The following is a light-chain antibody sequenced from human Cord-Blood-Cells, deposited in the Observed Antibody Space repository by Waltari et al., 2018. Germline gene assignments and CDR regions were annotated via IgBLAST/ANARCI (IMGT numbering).Light chain of an antibody. CDR2: EGS. Sequence: QSALTQPASVSGSPGQSITISCTGTSSDVGSYNLVSWYQQHPGKAPKLMIYEGSKRPSGVSNRLPGSKSGNTASLTISGLQAEDEADDYCCSYAGSSTYVFGTGTKVTVL. J-gene: IGLJ1*01. CDR3: CSYAGSSTYV. CDR1: SSDVGSYNL. V-gene: IGLV2-23*01.